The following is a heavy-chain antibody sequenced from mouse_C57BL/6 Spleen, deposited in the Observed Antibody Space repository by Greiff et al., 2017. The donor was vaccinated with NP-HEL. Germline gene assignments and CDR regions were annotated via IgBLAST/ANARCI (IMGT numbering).Heavy chain of an antibody. J-gene: IGHJ3*01. CDR3: ARSYGSSYEAWFAY. V-gene: IGHV14-3*01. D-gene: IGHD1-1*01. CDR2: IDPANGNT. Sequence: VQLQQSVAELVRPGASVKLSCTASGFNIKNTYMHWVKQRPEQGLEWIGRIDPANGNTKYAPKFQGKAPLPAYPSSNTAYLQLSSLTSEDTAIYYCARSYGSSYEAWFAYWGQGTLVTVSA. CDR1: GFNIKNTY.